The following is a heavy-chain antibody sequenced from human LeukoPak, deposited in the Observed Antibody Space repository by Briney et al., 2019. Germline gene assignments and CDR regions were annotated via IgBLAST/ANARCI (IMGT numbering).Heavy chain of an antibody. Sequence: GGSLRLSCTASGFTFGDYAMSWVRQAPGKGLEWVDFIRSKAYGGTTEYAASVKGRFTISRDDSKSIAYLQMNSLKTEDTAVYYCTHCSSTSCYLFDYWGQGTLVTVSS. D-gene: IGHD2-2*01. J-gene: IGHJ4*02. CDR3: THCSSTSCYLFDY. V-gene: IGHV3-49*04. CDR2: IRSKAYGGTT. CDR1: GFTFGDYA.